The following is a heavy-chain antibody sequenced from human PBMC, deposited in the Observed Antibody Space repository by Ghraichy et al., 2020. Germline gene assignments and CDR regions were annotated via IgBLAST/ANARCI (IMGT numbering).Heavy chain of an antibody. CDR3: ARDLYCSSTSCNYYGMDV. Sequence: ASVKVSCKASGYTFTGYYMHWVRQAPGQGLEWMGWINPNSGGTNYAQKFQGRVTMTRDTSISTAYMELSRLRSDDTAVYYCARDLYCSSTSCNYYGMDVWGQGTTVTVSS. J-gene: IGHJ6*02. CDR2: INPNSGGT. D-gene: IGHD2-2*01. CDR1: GYTFTGYY. V-gene: IGHV1-2*02.